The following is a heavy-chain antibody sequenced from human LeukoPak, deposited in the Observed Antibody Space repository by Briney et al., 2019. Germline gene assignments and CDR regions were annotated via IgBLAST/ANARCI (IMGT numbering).Heavy chain of an antibody. CDR2: ISAYNGNT. Sequence: ASVKVSCKASGYTFTSYGISWVRQAPGQGLEWMGWISAYNGNTNYAQKLQGRVTMTTDTSTSTAYMELRSLRSDDTAVYYCARVQTMVRGVIQTNYYYYYMDVWGKGTTVTISS. J-gene: IGHJ6*03. CDR1: GYTFTSYG. V-gene: IGHV1-18*01. CDR3: ARVQTMVRGVIQTNYYYYYMDV. D-gene: IGHD3-10*01.